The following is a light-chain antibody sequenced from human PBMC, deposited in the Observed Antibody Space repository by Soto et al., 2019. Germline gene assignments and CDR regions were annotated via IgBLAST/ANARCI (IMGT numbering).Light chain of an antibody. CDR3: QLYNNWPLT. V-gene: IGKV3-15*01. Sequence: EIVMKQSPVTLSVSPGERASLSCRASQSVSSNLAWYQQKPGQTPRLLIYATSTRATGIPARFSGSGSGTEFTLTISSLQSEDFAVYYCQLYNNWPLTFGGGTKVDIK. CDR2: ATS. J-gene: IGKJ4*01. CDR1: QSVSSN.